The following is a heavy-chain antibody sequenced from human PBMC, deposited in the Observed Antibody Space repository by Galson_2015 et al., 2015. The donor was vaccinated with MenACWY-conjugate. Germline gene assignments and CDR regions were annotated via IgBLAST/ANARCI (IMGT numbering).Heavy chain of an antibody. Sequence: CAISGDSVSSNSAAWNWIRQSPSRGLEWLGRTYYMSKWYNDYAVSVKSRIAINPDTSKNQFSLHLDSVTPEDTAVYYCARVRGGSHNWVDPWGQGTLVTVSS. CDR3: ARVRGGSHNWVDP. CDR2: TYYMSKWYN. D-gene: IGHD2-15*01. J-gene: IGHJ5*02. V-gene: IGHV6-1*01. CDR1: GDSVSSNSAA.